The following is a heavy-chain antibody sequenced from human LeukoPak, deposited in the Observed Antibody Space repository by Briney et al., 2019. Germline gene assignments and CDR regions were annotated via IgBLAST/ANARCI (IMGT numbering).Heavy chain of an antibody. D-gene: IGHD6-13*01. Sequence: PSETLSLTCAVYGGSFSGYYWSWIRQPPGKGLEWIGEINHSGSTNYNPSLKSRVTISVDTSENQFSLKLSSVTAADTAVYYCARGSSSSWKGITVRSGFDPWGQGTLVTVSS. V-gene: IGHV4-34*01. J-gene: IGHJ5*02. CDR3: ARGSSSSWKGITVRSGFDP. CDR1: GGSFSGYY. CDR2: INHSGST.